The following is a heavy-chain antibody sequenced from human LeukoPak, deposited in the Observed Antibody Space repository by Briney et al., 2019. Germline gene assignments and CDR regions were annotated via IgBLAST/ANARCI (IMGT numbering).Heavy chain of an antibody. CDR2: IYSNGIT. Sequence: PSETLSLTCSVSGGSIKGYYWSWIRQPAGKGLEWIGRIYSNGITDYNPSLTSRVSMSVDTSKNQFSLRVGSVTAADTAVYYCARGPGSATGEAFDSWGQGALVTVFS. CDR3: ARGPGSATGEAFDS. V-gene: IGHV4-4*07. D-gene: IGHD1-14*01. J-gene: IGHJ4*02. CDR1: GGSIKGYY.